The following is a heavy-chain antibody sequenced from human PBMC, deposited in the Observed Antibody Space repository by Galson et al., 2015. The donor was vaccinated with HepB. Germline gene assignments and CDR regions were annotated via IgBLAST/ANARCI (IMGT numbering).Heavy chain of an antibody. V-gene: IGHV7-4-1*02. J-gene: IGHJ6*03. D-gene: IGHD6-6*01. Sequence: SVKVSCKASGYTFTSYAMNWVRQAPGQGLEWMGWINTNTGNPTYAQGFTGRFVFSLDTSVSTAYLQISSLKAEDTAVYYCARGEQLVRGVGYYYYYMDVWGKGTTVTVSS. CDR1: GYTFTSYA. CDR2: INTNTGNP. CDR3: ARGEQLVRGVGYYYYYMDV.